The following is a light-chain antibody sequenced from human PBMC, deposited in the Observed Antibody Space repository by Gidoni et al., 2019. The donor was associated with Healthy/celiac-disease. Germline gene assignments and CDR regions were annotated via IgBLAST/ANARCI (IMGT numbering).Light chain of an antibody. V-gene: IGKV3-11*01. Sequence: EIVLTQPPATLSLSPGERATLSCRASQSVSSYLAWYQQKPGQAPRLLIYDASNRATGIPAGFSGSESGTDFTLTISSLGPEDFAVYYCQQRSNWRATFGPGTKVNIK. J-gene: IGKJ3*01. CDR3: QQRSNWRAT. CDR1: QSVSSY. CDR2: DAS.